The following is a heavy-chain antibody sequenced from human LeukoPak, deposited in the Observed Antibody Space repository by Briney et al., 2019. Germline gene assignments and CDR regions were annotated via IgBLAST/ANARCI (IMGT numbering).Heavy chain of an antibody. J-gene: IGHJ4*02. V-gene: IGHV3-48*03. CDR2: ISSGGNTE. CDR3: AREVRSGWYAPFDY. CDR1: GFSFRTYE. Sequence: GGSLRLSCAASGFSFRTYEMDWVRQAPGKGLEWVSHISSGGNTEYYVDSVRGRFSMSRDNAKNLLFLQMNSLRAEDTAVYYCAREVRSGWYAPFDYWARGTRVPFSS. D-gene: IGHD6-19*01.